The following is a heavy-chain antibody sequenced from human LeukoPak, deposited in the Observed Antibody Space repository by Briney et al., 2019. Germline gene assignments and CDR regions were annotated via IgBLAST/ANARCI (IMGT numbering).Heavy chain of an antibody. CDR3: ARDREIWLPHNWFDP. Sequence: GGSLRLSCAASGFTFSDYYMSWIRQAPGKGLEWVSYISSSGSTIYYADSVKGRFTISRDNAKNSLYLQMNSLRAEDTAVYYCARDREIWLPHNWFDPWGQGTLVTVSS. V-gene: IGHV3-11*04. D-gene: IGHD5-24*01. CDR1: GFTFSDYY. J-gene: IGHJ5*02. CDR2: ISSSGSTI.